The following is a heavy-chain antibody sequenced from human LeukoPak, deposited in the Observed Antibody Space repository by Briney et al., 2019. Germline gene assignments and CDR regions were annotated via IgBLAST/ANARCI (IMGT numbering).Heavy chain of an antibody. V-gene: IGHV3-33*01. CDR2: IWYDGSNK. J-gene: IGHJ4*02. CDR3: ARDVQGYYYDSPGLGY. D-gene: IGHD3-22*01. Sequence: HPGRSLRLSCAASGFTLSSYGMHWVRQAPGKGLEWVAVIWYDGSNKYYADSVKGRFTISRDNSKNTLYLQMNSLRAEDTAVYYCARDVQGYYYDSPGLGYWGQGTLVTVSS. CDR1: GFTLSSYG.